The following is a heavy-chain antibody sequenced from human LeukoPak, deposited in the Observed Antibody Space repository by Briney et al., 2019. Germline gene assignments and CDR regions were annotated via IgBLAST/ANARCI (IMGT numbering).Heavy chain of an antibody. CDR2: INPNSGGT. CDR3: ARRRITGTIDY. J-gene: IGHJ4*02. CDR1: GYTFTAYY. V-gene: IGHV1-2*02. Sequence: ASVKVSCKASGYTFTAYYMHWVRRPQGQGLEWMGWINPNSGGTNYAQKFQGRVTMTRDTSISTAYTELSRLRSDDTAVYYCARRRITGTIDYWGQGTLVTVSS. D-gene: IGHD1-7*01.